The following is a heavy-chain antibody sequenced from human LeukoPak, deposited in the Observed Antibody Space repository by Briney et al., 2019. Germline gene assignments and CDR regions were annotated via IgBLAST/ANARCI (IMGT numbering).Heavy chain of an antibody. J-gene: IGHJ4*02. CDR2: IIPIFGTA. CDR3: ARDSYSSSSGDY. V-gene: IGHV1-69*05. D-gene: IGHD6-6*01. Sequence: WASVKVSCKASGYTFTSYYMHWVRQAPGQGLEWMGGIIPIFGTAYYAQKFQGRVTITTDESTSTAYMELSSLRSEDTAVYYCARDSYSSSSGDYWGQGTLVTVSS. CDR1: GYTFTSYY.